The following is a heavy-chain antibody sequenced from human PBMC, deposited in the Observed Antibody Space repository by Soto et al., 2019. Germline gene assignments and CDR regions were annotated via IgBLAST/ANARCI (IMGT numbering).Heavy chain of an antibody. CDR1: GFTFSSYA. D-gene: IGHD3-10*01. CDR3: AKVRGLVSPHY. Sequence: GGSLRLSCAASGFTFSSYAMSWVRQAPGKGLEWVSAISGSGGTTYYADSVKGRFTISRDNSKNTLYLQVNILTAEDTAVYYCAKVRGLVSPHYLGQLTLVTVSS. CDR2: ISGSGGTT. V-gene: IGHV3-23*01. J-gene: IGHJ4*02.